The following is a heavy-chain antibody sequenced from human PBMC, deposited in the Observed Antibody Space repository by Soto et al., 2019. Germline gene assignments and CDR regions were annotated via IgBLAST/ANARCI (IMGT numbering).Heavy chain of an antibody. J-gene: IGHJ4*02. CDR1: GFTLSSYS. D-gene: IGHD5-18*01. Sequence: GGSLRLSCAASGFTLSSYSMNLVRPAPGKGLEWVSSISSSSSYIYYADSVKGRFTISRDNAKNSLYLQMNSLRAEDTAVYYCARCAAMVNFFDYWGQGTLVTVSS. CDR3: ARCAAMVNFFDY. CDR2: ISSSSSYI. V-gene: IGHV3-21*01.